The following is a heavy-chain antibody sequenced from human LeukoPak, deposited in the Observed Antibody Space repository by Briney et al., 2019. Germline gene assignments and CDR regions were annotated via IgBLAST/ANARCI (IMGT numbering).Heavy chain of an antibody. CDR3: AREEAGFGGDFDY. J-gene: IGHJ4*02. V-gene: IGHV1-69*05. CDR2: IIPIFGTA. CDR1: GGTFSSYA. D-gene: IGHD3-10*01. Sequence: SVKVSCKASGGTFSSYAISWVRQAPGQGLEWMGGIIPIFGTANYAQKFQGRVTITTDESTSTAYMELSSLRSEDTAVYYCAREEAGFGGDFDYWGQGTLVTVSS.